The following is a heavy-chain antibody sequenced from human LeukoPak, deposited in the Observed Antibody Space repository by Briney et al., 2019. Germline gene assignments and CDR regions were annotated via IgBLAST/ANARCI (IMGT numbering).Heavy chain of an antibody. V-gene: IGHV1-46*01. CDR2: INPSGGST. D-gene: IGHD3-22*01. CDR1: GYTFTSYY. Sequence: ASVKVSCKASGYTFTSYYMHWVRQAPGQGLEWMGIINPSGGSTSYAQKFQGRVTMTRDTSTSTVYMELSSLRSEDTAVYYCARSRYYYDSSAPDAFDIWGQGTMVTVSS. J-gene: IGHJ3*02. CDR3: ARSRYYYDSSAPDAFDI.